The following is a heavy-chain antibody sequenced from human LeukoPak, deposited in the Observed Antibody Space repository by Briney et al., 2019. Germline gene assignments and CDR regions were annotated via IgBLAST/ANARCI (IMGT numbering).Heavy chain of an antibody. J-gene: IGHJ4*02. Sequence: ASVKVSCKASGYTFTSYGISWVRQAPGQGLEWMGWISAYNGNTNYAQELQGRVTMTTDTSTSTAYMELRSLRSDDTAVYYCARDYDILTGYPGGDFDYWGQGTLVTVSS. V-gene: IGHV1-18*01. CDR2: ISAYNGNT. CDR3: ARDYDILTGYPGGDFDY. D-gene: IGHD3-9*01. CDR1: GYTFTSYG.